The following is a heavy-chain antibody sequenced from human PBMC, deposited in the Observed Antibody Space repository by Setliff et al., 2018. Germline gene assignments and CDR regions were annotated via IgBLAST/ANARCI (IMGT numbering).Heavy chain of an antibody. CDR3: ARTGTYRYFDY. J-gene: IGHJ4*02. Sequence: PSETLSLTCTVSGASISSGSSYWGWIRQPPGKGLEWIGRIHYRGTTYSNASLASRLTISVDTAKNQFSLKLTSVTAADTAVYYCARTGTYRYFDYWGQGTRVTVSS. CDR1: GASISSGSSY. V-gene: IGHV4-39*01. D-gene: IGHD1-1*01. CDR2: IHYRGTT.